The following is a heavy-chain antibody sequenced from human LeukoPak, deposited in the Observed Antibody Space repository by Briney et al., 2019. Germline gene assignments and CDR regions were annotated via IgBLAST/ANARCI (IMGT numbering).Heavy chain of an antibody. V-gene: IGHV3-30*18. D-gene: IGHD4-17*01. Sequence: GRSLRLSCAASGFTFSSHGIHWVRQAPGKGLEWVAVVSYDGSNKNYADSVRGRFTISRDNSKNTLYLQMNSLRTEDTAMYYCAKFPGQYPVDYGDYGDWDFDYWGQGTLVTVSS. J-gene: IGHJ4*02. CDR3: AKFPGQYPVDYGDYGDWDFDY. CDR2: VSYDGSNK. CDR1: GFTFSSHG.